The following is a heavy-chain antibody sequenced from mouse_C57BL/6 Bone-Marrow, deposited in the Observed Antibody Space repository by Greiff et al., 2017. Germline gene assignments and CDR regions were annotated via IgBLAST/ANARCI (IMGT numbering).Heavy chain of an antibody. J-gene: IGHJ3*01. D-gene: IGHD2-5*01. CDR1: GYTFTSYW. CDR2: IDPSDSYT. V-gene: IGHV1-59*01. CDR3: AGGAYYSNLAWFAY. Sequence: VQLQQPGAELVRPGTSVTLSCKASGYTFTSYWMHWVKQRPGQGLEWIGVIDPSDSYTNYNQKFKGKATLTVDTSSSTSYMQLGGLTSEDSAVYYCAGGAYYSNLAWFAYWGQGTLVTVSA.